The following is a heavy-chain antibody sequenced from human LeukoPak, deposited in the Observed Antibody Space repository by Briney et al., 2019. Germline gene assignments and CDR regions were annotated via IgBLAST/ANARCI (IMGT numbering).Heavy chain of an antibody. CDR2: IIPIVGTA. V-gene: IGHV1-69*06. CDR1: GGTFSSYG. CDR3: ARVIAVAQAFDI. D-gene: IGHD6-19*01. Sequence: WASVRVSCKASGGTFSSYGMSWVRQAPGQGLEWMGGIIPIVGTANYAQKFQGRVTITADKSTSTDYMELSSLRSEDTAVYYCARVIAVAQAFDIWGQGTMVTVSS. J-gene: IGHJ3*02.